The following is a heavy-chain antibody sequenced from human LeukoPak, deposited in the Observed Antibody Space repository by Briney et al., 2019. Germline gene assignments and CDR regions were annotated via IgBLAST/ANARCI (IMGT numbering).Heavy chain of an antibody. D-gene: IGHD2-2*01. CDR1: GGSISSSNW. CDR3: AVVPAAMGWNYRDYMDV. J-gene: IGHJ6*03. V-gene: IGHV4-4*02. CDR2: IYHSGST. Sequence: SGTLSLTCAVSGGSISSSNWWSWVRQPPGKGLEWIGEIYHSGSTNYNPSLKSRVTISVDKSKNQFSLKLSSVTAADTAVYYCAVVPAAMGWNYRDYMDVWGKGTTVTVSS.